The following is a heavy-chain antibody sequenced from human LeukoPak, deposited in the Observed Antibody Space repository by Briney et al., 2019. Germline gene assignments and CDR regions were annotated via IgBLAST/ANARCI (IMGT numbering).Heavy chain of an antibody. Sequence: ASVKVSCKASGYTFTGYYMHWVRQAPGQGLKWMGWINPNSGGTNYAQKFQGRVTMTRDTSISTAYMELSRLRSDDTAVYYCARLTEQQLAHFDYWGQGTLVTVSS. V-gene: IGHV1-2*02. CDR2: INPNSGGT. J-gene: IGHJ4*02. CDR3: ARLTEQQLAHFDY. D-gene: IGHD6-13*01. CDR1: GYTFTGYY.